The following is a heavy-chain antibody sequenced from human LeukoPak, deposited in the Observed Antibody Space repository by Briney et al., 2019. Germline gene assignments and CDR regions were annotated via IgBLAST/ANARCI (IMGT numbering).Heavy chain of an antibody. CDR3: ARAYYDFWSGYAGGFYFDY. V-gene: IGHV4-59*01. Sequence: SETLSLTCTVSGGSISSYYWSWIRQPPGKGLEWIGYIYYSGSTNYNPSLKSRVTISVDTSNNQFSLKLSSVTAADTAVYYCARAYYDFWSGYAGGFYFDYRGQGTLVTVSS. D-gene: IGHD3-3*01. CDR2: IYYSGST. J-gene: IGHJ4*02. CDR1: GGSISSYY.